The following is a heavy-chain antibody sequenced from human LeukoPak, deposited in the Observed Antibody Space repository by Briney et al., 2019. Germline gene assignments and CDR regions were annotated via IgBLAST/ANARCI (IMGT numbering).Heavy chain of an antibody. CDR3: ARGGVTTGWGY. Sequence: ASLKVSCKASGYTFTSYGICWVRQAPGQGLEWIGWISTYNGNTKYAQKLQGRVTMTTDTSTSTAYMELRGLRSDDTAIYYCARGGVTTGWGYWGQGTLVTVSS. CDR1: GYTFTSYG. J-gene: IGHJ4*02. V-gene: IGHV1-18*04. D-gene: IGHD4-17*01. CDR2: ISTYNGNT.